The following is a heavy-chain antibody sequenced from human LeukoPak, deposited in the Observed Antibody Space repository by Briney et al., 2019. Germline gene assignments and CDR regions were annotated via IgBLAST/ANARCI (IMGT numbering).Heavy chain of an antibody. CDR1: GGSISSYY. V-gene: IGHV4-59*01. CDR3: ARAYDSSGYYPNWFDP. Sequence: SETLSLTCAVSGGSISSYYWSWIRQPPGKGLEWIGYIYYSGSTNYNPSLKSRVTISVDTSKNQFSLKLSSVTAADTAVYYCARAYDSSGYYPNWFDPWGQGTLVTVSS. J-gene: IGHJ5*02. CDR2: IYYSGST. D-gene: IGHD3-22*01.